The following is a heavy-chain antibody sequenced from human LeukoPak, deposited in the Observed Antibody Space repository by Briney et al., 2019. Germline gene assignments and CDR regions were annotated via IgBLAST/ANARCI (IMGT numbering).Heavy chain of an antibody. D-gene: IGHD1-26*01. V-gene: IGHV3-33*01. CDR2: IWYDGSNK. CDR1: GFTFSSYG. Sequence: GRSLRLSCAASGFTFSSYGMHWVRQAPGKGLEWVAVIWYDGSNKYYADSVKGRFTISRDNSKNTLYLQMNSLRAEDTAVYYCAIHPRLGGATRSDYWGQGTLVTVSS. CDR3: AIHPRLGGATRSDY. J-gene: IGHJ4*02.